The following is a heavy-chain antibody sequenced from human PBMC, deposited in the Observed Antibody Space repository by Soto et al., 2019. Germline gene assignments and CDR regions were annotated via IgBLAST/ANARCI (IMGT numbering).Heavy chain of an antibody. D-gene: IGHD2-15*01. CDR2: IYYSGST. CDR3: ARGGDCSGGSCLFHYYYYYGMNV. CDR1: GGSISSGGYY. V-gene: IGHV4-31*03. Sequence: PSETLSLTCTVSGGSISSGGYYWSWIRQHPGKGLEWIGYIYYSGSTYYNPSLKSRVTISVDTSKNQFSLKLSSVTAADTAVYYCARGGDCSGGSCLFHYYYYYGMNVW. J-gene: IGHJ6*01.